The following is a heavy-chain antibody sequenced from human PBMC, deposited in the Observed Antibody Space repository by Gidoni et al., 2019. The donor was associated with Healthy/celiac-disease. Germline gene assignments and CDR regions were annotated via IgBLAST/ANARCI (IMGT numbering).Heavy chain of an antibody. CDR3: AKDLDSSGWYGYYGMDV. V-gene: IGHV3-30*18. CDR2: ISYDGSNK. Sequence: QVQLVASGGGVVQPGRSLRLSCAASGFTFSSYGMHWVRQAPGKGLEWVAVISYDGSNKYYADSVKGRFTISRDNSKNTLYLQMNSLRAEDTAVYYCAKDLDSSGWYGYYGMDVWGQGTTVTVSS. CDR1: GFTFSSYG. J-gene: IGHJ6*02. D-gene: IGHD6-19*01.